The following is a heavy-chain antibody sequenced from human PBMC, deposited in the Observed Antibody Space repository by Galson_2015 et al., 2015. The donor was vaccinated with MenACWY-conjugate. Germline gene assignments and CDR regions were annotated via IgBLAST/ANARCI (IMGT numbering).Heavy chain of an antibody. Sequence: SLRLSCAASGFPFYSYWMTWVRQAPGKGLEWVANVKSDGSEQYYVDSVRGRFTISRDNAKNSLFLQMNSLRPEGTAVYYCVRPIMTFVAVRSLDNWGQGTVVTVSS. CDR2: VKSDGSEQ. J-gene: IGHJ4*02. CDR1: GFPFYSYW. V-gene: IGHV3-7*01. D-gene: IGHD3-3*02. CDR3: VRPIMTFVAVRSLDN.